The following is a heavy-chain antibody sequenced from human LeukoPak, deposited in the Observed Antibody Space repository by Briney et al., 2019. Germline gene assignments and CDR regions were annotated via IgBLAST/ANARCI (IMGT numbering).Heavy chain of an antibody. CDR3: AKSSSGAFDY. D-gene: IGHD3-10*01. V-gene: IGHV3-23*01. CDR1: GFTFDDYA. J-gene: IGHJ4*02. Sequence: GGSLRLSCAASGFTFDDYAMHWVRQAPGKGLEWVSAITASGGSTYYADSVKGRFTISRDNSKITLFLQMNSLRAEDTAVYYCAKSSSGAFDYWGQGTLVTVSS. CDR2: ITASGGST.